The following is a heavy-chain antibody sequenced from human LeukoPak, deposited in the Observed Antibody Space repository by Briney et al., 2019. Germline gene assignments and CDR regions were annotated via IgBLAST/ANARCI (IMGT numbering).Heavy chain of an antibody. CDR3: VRVLEYSSSSGYYYMDF. J-gene: IGHJ6*03. CDR1: GASLSSYY. Sequence: SSETLSLTCTVSGASLSSYYWSWIRQPPGKGLEWIGYIYYSGSTNYNPSLKSRVTISVDTSKNQFSLKLSSVTAADTAVYYCVRVLEYSSSSGYYYMDFWGKGTTVTVSS. D-gene: IGHD6-6*01. V-gene: IGHV4-59*01. CDR2: IYYSGST.